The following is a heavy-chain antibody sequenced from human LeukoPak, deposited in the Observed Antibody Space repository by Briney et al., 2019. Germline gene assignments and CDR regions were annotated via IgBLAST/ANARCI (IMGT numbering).Heavy chain of an antibody. CDR3: ARFYRFRFDP. CDR2: VSQSGIT. CDR1: GETFTDYS. Sequence: SETLSLTCAVYGETFTDYSWSWIRQSPKKGLEWIGEVSQSGITYYNPSLRSRVTISVDTSKNRFSLKLSSVTAADTAVYYCARFYRFRFDPWGQGTLVTVSS. D-gene: IGHD3-16*02. V-gene: IGHV4-34*01. J-gene: IGHJ5*02.